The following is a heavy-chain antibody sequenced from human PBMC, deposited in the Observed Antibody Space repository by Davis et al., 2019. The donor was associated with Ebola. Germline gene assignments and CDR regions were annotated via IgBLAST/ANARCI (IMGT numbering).Heavy chain of an antibody. D-gene: IGHD4-17*01. J-gene: IGHJ4*02. CDR2: INPSGGST. Sequence: ASVKVSCKASGYTFTSYYMHWVRQAPGQGLEWMGIINPSGGSTSYAQKFQGRVTMTRNTSISTAYMELSSLRSEDTAVYYCARSAGTVIGYYFDYWGQGTLVTVSS. CDR1: GYTFTSYY. CDR3: ARSAGTVIGYYFDY. V-gene: IGHV1-46*01.